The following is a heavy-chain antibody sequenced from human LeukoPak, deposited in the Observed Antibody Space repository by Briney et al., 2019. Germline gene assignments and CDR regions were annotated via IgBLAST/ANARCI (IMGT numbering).Heavy chain of an antibody. J-gene: IGHJ5*02. Sequence: PSETLSLTCTVSGGSISSYYWSWIRQPPGKGPEWIGYIDYSGYTNYNPSFRSRVTISVDTSKNQFSLKLTSVTAADTAVYFCARGGYYGSGNDFRFDPWGQGTLVTVSS. CDR1: GGSISSYY. CDR2: IDYSGYT. CDR3: ARGGYYGSGNDFRFDP. V-gene: IGHV4-59*13. D-gene: IGHD3-10*01.